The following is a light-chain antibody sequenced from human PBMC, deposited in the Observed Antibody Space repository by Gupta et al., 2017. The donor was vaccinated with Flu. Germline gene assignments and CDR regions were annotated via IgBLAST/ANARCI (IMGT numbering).Light chain of an antibody. CDR1: KLGDKY. CDR3: QVWDSSTVL. J-gene: IGLJ2*01. V-gene: IGLV3-1*01. Sequence: TCSGDKLGDKYACWYQQKPGQSPALVIYQDIRRPSGIPERFSGSNSGNTATLTISGTQAMDEADYYCQVWDSSTVLFGGGTKLTVL. CDR2: QDI.